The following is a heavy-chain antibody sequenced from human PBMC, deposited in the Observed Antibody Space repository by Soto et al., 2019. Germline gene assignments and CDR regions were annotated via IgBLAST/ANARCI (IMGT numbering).Heavy chain of an antibody. CDR2: IIPILGIA. V-gene: IGHV1-69*02. CDR3: XXXXXXXXXXXXXDY. J-gene: IGHJ4*02. CDR1: GGTFSSYT. Sequence: QVQLVQSGAEVKKPGSSXXVSXXASGGTFSSYTISWVRQAPGQGLEWMGRIIPILGIANYAQKFQGRVTITADKSTSTAYMELSSLRSEDXAXYXXXXXXXXXXXXXXXDYWGQGTLVTVSS.